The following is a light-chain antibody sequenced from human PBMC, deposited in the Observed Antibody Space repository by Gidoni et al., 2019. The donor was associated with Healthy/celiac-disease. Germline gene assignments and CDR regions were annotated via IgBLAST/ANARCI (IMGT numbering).Light chain of an antibody. Sequence: QSALTQPASVSGSPGQSTTISCTGTSSDVGSYNLVSWYQQHPANAPKLMIYEGSKRPSGVSNRFSGSKSGNTASLTISGLQAEDDADYYCCSYAGSSTPAVFGGGTQLTVL. CDR3: CSYAGSSTPAV. CDR1: SSDVGSYNL. V-gene: IGLV2-23*01. J-gene: IGLJ7*01. CDR2: EGS.